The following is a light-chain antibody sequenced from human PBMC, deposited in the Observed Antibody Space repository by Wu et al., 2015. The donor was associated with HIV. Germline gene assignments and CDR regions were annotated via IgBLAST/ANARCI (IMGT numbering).Light chain of an antibody. Sequence: IQMTQSPSYLSASPGDTVTITCRASLGIRQYLGWYQQKPGKPPKVLIYAASTLQSGVPSRFSGSGSGTDFTLTISSLQPEDVATYYCQKYNTAPWTFGQGTKVE. J-gene: IGKJ1*01. CDR2: AAS. CDR3: QKYNTAPWT. V-gene: IGKV1-27*01. CDR1: LGIRQY.